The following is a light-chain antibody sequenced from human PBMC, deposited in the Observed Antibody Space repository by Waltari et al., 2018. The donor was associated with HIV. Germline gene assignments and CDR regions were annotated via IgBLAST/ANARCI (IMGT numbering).Light chain of an antibody. CDR3: QAWDSSSAVV. J-gene: IGLJ2*01. CDR2: QKS. Sequence: SYELTQPPSVSVSPGQTARITCSGDKLGDTYASWYQQKPGQSPVLVIYQKSKRPSGIPERFSGSNSGDTATLTISGTQAVDEADYYCQAWDSSSAVVFGGGTKLTVL. V-gene: IGLV3-1*01. CDR1: KLGDTY.